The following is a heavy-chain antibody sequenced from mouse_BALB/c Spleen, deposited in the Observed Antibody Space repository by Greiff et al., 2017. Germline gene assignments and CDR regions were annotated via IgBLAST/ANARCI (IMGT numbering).Heavy chain of an antibody. Sequence: VKLQESGPGLVAPSQSLSITCTVSGFSLTGYGVNWVRQPPGKGLEWLGMIWGDGSTDYNSALKSRLSISKDNSKSQVFLKMNSLQTDDTARYYCARDRAYYDHFYAMDYWGQGTSVTVSS. V-gene: IGHV2-6-7*01. D-gene: IGHD2-10*01. J-gene: IGHJ4*01. CDR3: ARDRAYYDHFYAMDY. CDR2: IWGDGST. CDR1: GFSLTGYG.